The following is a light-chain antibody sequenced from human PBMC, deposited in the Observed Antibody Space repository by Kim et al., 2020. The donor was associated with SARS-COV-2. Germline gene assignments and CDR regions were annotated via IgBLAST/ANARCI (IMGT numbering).Light chain of an antibody. CDR3: QTWDSGTAVV. Sequence: SYELTQPPSVSVSPGQTAIITCSGGGLGDRYTFWFQQKPGHSPVLVIYQDIKRTSGIPERFSGSNSGNTATLTISGTQAMDEADYYCQTWDSGTAVVFGGGTQLTVL. V-gene: IGLV3-1*01. CDR1: GLGDRY. J-gene: IGLJ3*02. CDR2: QDI.